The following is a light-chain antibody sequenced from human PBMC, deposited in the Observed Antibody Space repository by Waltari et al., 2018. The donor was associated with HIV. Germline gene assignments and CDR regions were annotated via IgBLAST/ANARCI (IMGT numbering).Light chain of an antibody. CDR1: QSISSS. Sequence: DIQMTQSPSTLSASVGEGVSITCRASQSISSSLAWYQQKPGKVPKLLIYKASTLESGVPSRFSGSGSGTQFTLTISSLQPDDFATYYCQQYGRSRTFGQGTKVDIK. J-gene: IGKJ1*01. V-gene: IGKV1-5*03. CDR2: KAS. CDR3: QQYGRSRT.